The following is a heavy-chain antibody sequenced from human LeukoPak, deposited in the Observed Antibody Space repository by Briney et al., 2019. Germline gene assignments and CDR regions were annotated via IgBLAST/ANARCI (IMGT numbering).Heavy chain of an antibody. D-gene: IGHD3-22*01. CDR1: GFTFSSSW. Sequence: GGSLRLSCAASGFTFSSSWMSWVRQVPGRGLEWVANIKQDGSAKYYVDSVKGRFTISRDNARNSLYLEMNNLRAEDTAIYYCATSYDSSGNNWGQGTLVTVSS. CDR2: IKQDGSAK. CDR3: ATSYDSSGNN. V-gene: IGHV3-7*01. J-gene: IGHJ4*02.